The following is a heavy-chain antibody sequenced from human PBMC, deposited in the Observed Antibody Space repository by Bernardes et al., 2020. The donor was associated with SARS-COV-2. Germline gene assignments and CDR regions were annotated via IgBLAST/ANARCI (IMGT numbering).Heavy chain of an antibody. CDR2: IYPDDSDT. CDR3: ARLGGSYTEGFFDY. Sequence: GESLKISCKGSGYSFTSSWIAWVRQMPGNGLECMGIIYPDDSDTRYSPSFQGQVTISADKSISTAYLQWSSLKASDTAMYYCARLGGSYTEGFFDYWGQGTLVTVSS. D-gene: IGHD1-26*01. CDR1: GYSFTSSW. J-gene: IGHJ4*02. V-gene: IGHV5-51*01.